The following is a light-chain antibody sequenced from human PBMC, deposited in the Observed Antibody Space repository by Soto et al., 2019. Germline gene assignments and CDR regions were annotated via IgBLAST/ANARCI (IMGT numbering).Light chain of an antibody. V-gene: IGKV3D-20*02. J-gene: IGKJ5*01. CDR3: QQRSDWPTIT. Sequence: EIVWTQSPGSLSLSPGEGATLSCRASQSVSSSYIAWYQQRPCQTPSLLIYGASTRATGIPDRFSGSVSGTHFTLTIRSLEPEDFAVYYGQQRSDWPTITVGQGTRLEIK. CDR2: GAS. CDR1: QSVSSSY.